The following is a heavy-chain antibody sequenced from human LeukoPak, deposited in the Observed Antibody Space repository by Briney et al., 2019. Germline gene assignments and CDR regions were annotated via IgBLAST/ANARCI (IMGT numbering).Heavy chain of an antibody. J-gene: IGHJ4*02. CDR2: IYYSGST. D-gene: IGHD3-3*01. CDR3: AKDLNRVVIMTPQPFDY. V-gene: IGHV4-39*07. Sequence: PSETLSLTCTVSGGSISSSSYYWGWIRQPPGKGLEWIGSIYYSGSTYYNPSLKSRVTISVDTSKNQFSLKLSSVTAADTAVYYCAKDLNRVVIMTPQPFDYWGQGTLVTVSS. CDR1: GGSISSSSYY.